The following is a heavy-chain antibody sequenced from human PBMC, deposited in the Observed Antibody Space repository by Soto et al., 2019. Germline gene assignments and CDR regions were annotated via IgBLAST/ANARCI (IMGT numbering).Heavy chain of an antibody. CDR1: GFTFTSSA. J-gene: IGHJ6*02. CDR2: IVVGSGNT. D-gene: IGHD3-10*01. CDR3: AAADYYGSGSYGMDV. Sequence: QMQLVQSGPEVKKPGTSVKVSCKASGFTFTSSAMQWVRQARGQRLEWIGWIVVGSGNTNYAQKFQERVTITRDMSTSTAYMELSSRRSEDTAVYYCAAADYYGSGSYGMDVWGQGTTVTVSS. V-gene: IGHV1-58*02.